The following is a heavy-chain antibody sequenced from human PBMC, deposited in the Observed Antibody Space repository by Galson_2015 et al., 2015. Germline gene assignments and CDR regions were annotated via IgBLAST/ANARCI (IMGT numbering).Heavy chain of an antibody. V-gene: IGHV3-9*01. Sequence: WVSGISWNSGSIGYADSVKGRFTISRDNAKNSLYLQMNSLRAEDTALYYCAKDREAVAGTFDYWGQGTLVTVSS. D-gene: IGHD6-19*01. CDR3: AKDREAVAGTFDY. CDR2: ISWNSGSI. J-gene: IGHJ4*02.